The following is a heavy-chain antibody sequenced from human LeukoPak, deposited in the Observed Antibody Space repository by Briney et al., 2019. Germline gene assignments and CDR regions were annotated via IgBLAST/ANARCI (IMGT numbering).Heavy chain of an antibody. V-gene: IGHV3-30*03. CDR3: TTAPAPLLLWFGELLGPADY. CDR1: GFTFSSYG. J-gene: IGHJ4*02. D-gene: IGHD3-10*01. Sequence: GRSLRLSCAASGFTFSSYGMHWVRQAPGKGLEWVAVISYDGSNKYYADSVKGRFTISRDNSKNTLYLQMNSLRAEDTAVYYCTTAPAPLLLWFGELLGPADYWGQGTLVTVSS. CDR2: ISYDGSNK.